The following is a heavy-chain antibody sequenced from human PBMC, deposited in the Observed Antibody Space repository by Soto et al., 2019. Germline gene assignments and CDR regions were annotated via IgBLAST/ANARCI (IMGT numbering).Heavy chain of an antibody. CDR3: ASDRDRGPRLGDY. Sequence: QVQLVQSGAEVKKPGASVKVSCKAAGYTFTDYGVSWVRQAPGQGLEWMGWINTYNANTNYAQKLQGRVTMTTDTSTSTAYMELRSLTSDGTAVYYCASDRDRGPRLGDYWGQGTLVTVSS. J-gene: IGHJ4*02. CDR2: INTYNANT. V-gene: IGHV1-18*01. CDR1: GYTFTDYG. D-gene: IGHD3-10*01.